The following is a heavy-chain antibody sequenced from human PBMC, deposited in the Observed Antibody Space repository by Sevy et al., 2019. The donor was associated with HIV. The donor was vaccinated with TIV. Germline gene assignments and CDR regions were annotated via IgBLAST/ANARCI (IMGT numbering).Heavy chain of an antibody. V-gene: IGHV4-59*01. CDR1: GDSISSYY. CDR2: IYHRGNF. D-gene: IGHD2-21*01. CDR3: ARGGPRPKGGNSFPQ. Sequence: SETLSLTCTVSGDSISSYYWTWIRQPPGKGLEWIAYIYHRGNFNYNPSLKSRVTISVDTSKNQFSLKMSSVTAADTAGDYRARGGPRPKGGNSFPQWGRGTLVTVSS. J-gene: IGHJ4*02.